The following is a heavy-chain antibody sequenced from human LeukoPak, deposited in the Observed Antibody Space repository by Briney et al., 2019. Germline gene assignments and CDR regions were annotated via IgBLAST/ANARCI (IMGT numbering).Heavy chain of an antibody. D-gene: IGHD3-22*01. V-gene: IGHV1-24*01. CDR3: ATDLYYDTVDAFDI. Sequence: ASVKVSCKVSGYTLTELSMHWVRQAPGKGLEWMGGFDPEDGETIYAQRFQGRVTMTEDTSTDTAYMELSILRSEDTAVYYCATDLYYDTVDAFDIWGQGKMVTVSS. CDR2: FDPEDGET. J-gene: IGHJ3*02. CDR1: GYTLTELS.